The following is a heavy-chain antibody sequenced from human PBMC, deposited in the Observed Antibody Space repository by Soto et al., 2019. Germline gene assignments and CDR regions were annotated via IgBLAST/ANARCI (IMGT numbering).Heavy chain of an antibody. CDR3: ARLRMVAATYWYFDL. D-gene: IGHD2-15*01. V-gene: IGHV4-30-2*01. Sequence: QLQLQESGSGLVKPSQTLSLTCAVSGGSISSGGYSWSWIRQPPGKGLEWIGYIYHSGSTYYNPALKSRVTISVDRSKHQFSLKLSSVTAADTAVYYCARLRMVAATYWYFDLWGRGTLVTVSS. J-gene: IGHJ2*01. CDR2: IYHSGST. CDR1: GGSISSGGYS.